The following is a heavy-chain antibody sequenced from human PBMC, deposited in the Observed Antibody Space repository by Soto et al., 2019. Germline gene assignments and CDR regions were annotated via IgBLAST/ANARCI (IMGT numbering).Heavy chain of an antibody. CDR3: ARDVREYYDSSGNTHWIDL. CDR2: IYYSGST. J-gene: IGHJ5*02. Sequence: PWETLSLTCTVSGGSISRIRYYRGWIRQPPGKGLEWIGSIYYSGSTYYNPSLKRRVTISVDTSKNQFSLKLSSVTAAAKAVYYCARDVREYYDSSGNTHWIDLWGQGTLVTVSS. D-gene: IGHD3-22*01. V-gene: IGHV4-39*02. CDR1: GGSISRIRYY.